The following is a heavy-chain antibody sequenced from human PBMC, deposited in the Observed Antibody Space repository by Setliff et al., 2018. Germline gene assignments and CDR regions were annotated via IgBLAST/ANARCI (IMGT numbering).Heavy chain of an antibody. J-gene: IGHJ6*03. CDR3: AREGVDSRSSTDYHYYMAV. D-gene: IGHD3-22*01. CDR1: GGTFSSYA. Sequence: SVKVSCKASGGTFSSYAISWVRQAPGQGLEWMGGIIPIFGTANYAQKFQGRVTITTDESTSTTYMELSSLRSEDTAVYYCAREGVDSRSSTDYHYYMAVSGKVTTVTVSS. CDR2: IIPIFGTA. V-gene: IGHV1-69*05.